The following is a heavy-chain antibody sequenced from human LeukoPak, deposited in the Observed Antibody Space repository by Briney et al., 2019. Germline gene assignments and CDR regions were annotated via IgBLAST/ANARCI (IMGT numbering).Heavy chain of an antibody. Sequence: GESLKISCKGSGYSFITYRIGWVRQMPGKGLEWMGIIYPGDSDTRYSPSFQGQVTISADKSISTAYLQWSSLKASDTAMYYCARGALDYYDSSGYYYYYWGQGTLVTVSS. V-gene: IGHV5-51*01. J-gene: IGHJ4*02. CDR3: ARGALDYYDSSGYYYYY. CDR2: IYPGDSDT. D-gene: IGHD3-22*01. CDR1: GYSFITYR.